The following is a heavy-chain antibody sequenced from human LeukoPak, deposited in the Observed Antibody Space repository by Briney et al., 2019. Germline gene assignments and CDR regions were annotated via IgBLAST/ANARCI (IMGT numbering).Heavy chain of an antibody. J-gene: IGHJ5*02. CDR2: INHSGRT. CDR3: ARPLGYCSDSRCPQSWFDP. CDR1: GGSFSGYY. Sequence: SETLSLTCAVSGGSFSGYYWTWIRQPPGKGLEWIREINHSGRTNYNPSLKSRVIISVDTSKNQFSLKLNSVTAADTAVYYCARPLGYCSDSRCPQSWFDPWGQGTLVTVSS. V-gene: IGHV4-34*01. D-gene: IGHD2-15*01.